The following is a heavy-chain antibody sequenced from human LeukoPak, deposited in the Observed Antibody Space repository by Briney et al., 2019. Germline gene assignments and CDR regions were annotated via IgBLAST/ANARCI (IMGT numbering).Heavy chain of an antibody. V-gene: IGHV4-61*02. Sequence: PSQTLSLTCTVSGGSISSGSYYWSWIRQPAGKGLEWIGRIYTSGSTNYNPSLKSRVTISVDTSKNQFSLKLSSVTAADTAVYYCARQTHRPFKYSSSWYGGGYYYYYMDVWGKGTTVTVSS. J-gene: IGHJ6*03. CDR2: IYTSGST. CDR3: ARQTHRPFKYSSSWYGGGYYYYYMDV. D-gene: IGHD6-13*01. CDR1: GGSISSGSYY.